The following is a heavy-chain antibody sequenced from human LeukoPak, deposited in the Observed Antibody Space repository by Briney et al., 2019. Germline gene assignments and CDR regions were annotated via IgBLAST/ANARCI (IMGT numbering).Heavy chain of an antibody. CDR1: GFTFSSYW. CDR3: ARGAFRGLLTRGLDY. D-gene: IGHD3-22*01. V-gene: IGHV3-48*03. CDR2: ISSSGSTI. J-gene: IGHJ4*02. Sequence: GGSLRLSCAASGFTFSSYWMSWVRQAPGKGLEWVSYISSSGSTIYYADSVKGRFTISRDNAKNSLYLQMNSLRAEDTAVYYCARGAFRGLLTRGLDYWGQGTLVTVSS.